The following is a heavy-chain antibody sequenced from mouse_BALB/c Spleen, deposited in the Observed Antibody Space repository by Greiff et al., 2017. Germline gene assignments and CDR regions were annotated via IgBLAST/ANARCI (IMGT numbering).Heavy chain of an antibody. CDR3: ARSGGYDGRFTPSY. D-gene: IGHD2-2*01. V-gene: IGHV1-7*01. CDR2: INPSTGYT. J-gene: IGHJ3*01. Sequence: VQLQQSGAELAKPGASVKMSCKASGYTFTSFWMHWVKQRPGQGLEWIGYINPSTGYTEYNQKFKDKATLTADKSSSTAYMQLSSLTSEDSAVYYCARSGGYDGRFTPSYWGQGTLVTVSA. CDR1: GYTFTSFW.